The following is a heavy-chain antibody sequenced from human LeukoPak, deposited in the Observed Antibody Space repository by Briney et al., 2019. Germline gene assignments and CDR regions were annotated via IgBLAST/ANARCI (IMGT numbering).Heavy chain of an antibody. Sequence: GGTLRLSCAASGFPFSTYWMSWVRQAPGKGLEWVANIKQDGSEKYYVDSVKGRFTISRDNAKNSLYLQMNSLRAEDTAVYYCARDHHVLLWFGELFSFGYWGQGTLVTVSS. CDR2: IKQDGSEK. CDR3: ARDHHVLLWFGELFSFGY. J-gene: IGHJ4*02. D-gene: IGHD3-10*01. V-gene: IGHV3-7*01. CDR1: GFPFSTYW.